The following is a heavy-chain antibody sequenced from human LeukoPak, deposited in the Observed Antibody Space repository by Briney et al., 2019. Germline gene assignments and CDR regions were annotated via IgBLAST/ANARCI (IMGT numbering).Heavy chain of an antibody. CDR2: MNPNSGNT. CDR1: GYTFTRYD. Sequence: ASVKVSCKASGYTFTRYDINWVRQATGQGLEWMGWMNPNSGNTGYAQKFQGRVTMTRNTSISTAYMELSSLRSEDTAVYYCARGLRYCSSTSCDYYFDYWGQGTLVTVSS. V-gene: IGHV1-8*01. CDR3: ARGLRYCSSTSCDYYFDY. J-gene: IGHJ4*02. D-gene: IGHD2-2*01.